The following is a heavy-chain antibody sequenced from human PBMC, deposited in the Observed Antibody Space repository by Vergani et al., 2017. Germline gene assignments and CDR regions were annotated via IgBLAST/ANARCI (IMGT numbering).Heavy chain of an antibody. D-gene: IGHD6-13*01. CDR1: GYSFTNYW. J-gene: IGHJ1*01. CDR3: ARHVGAAGTSGGFQA. CDR2: IYPGDSET. V-gene: IGHV5-51*01. Sequence: EVQLVPSGAEVKTPGESLKISCNCSGYSFTNYWIGWVRQMPGKGLEWMGIIYPGDSETRYSPSFQGQVTISADKSISTAYLQRSILKASDTAMYYCARHVGAAGTSGGFQAWGQGTLVTVSS.